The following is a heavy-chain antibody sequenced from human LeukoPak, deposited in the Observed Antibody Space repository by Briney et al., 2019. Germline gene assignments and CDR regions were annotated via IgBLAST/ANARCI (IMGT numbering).Heavy chain of an antibody. D-gene: IGHD3-22*01. CDR3: ARGEMENYYDSYYMDV. CDR1: GGSFSGYY. Sequence: PSETLSLTCAVYGGSFSGYYWSWIRQPPGRGLEWIGEINHSGSTNYNPSLKSRVTISVDTSKNQFSLQLNSVTPEDTAVYYCARGEMENYYDSYYMDVWGKGTTVTVSS. J-gene: IGHJ6*03. V-gene: IGHV4-34*01. CDR2: INHSGST.